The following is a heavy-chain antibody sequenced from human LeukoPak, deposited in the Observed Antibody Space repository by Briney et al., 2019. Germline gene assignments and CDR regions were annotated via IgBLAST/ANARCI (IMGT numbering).Heavy chain of an antibody. D-gene: IGHD2-15*01. CDR1: GGSISSSGYY. V-gene: IGHV4-31*03. CDR2: IYYSGST. J-gene: IGHJ4*02. CDR3: ARVRNCSGGSCYSYYFDY. Sequence: SETLSLTCTVSGGSISSSGYYWSWIRQHPGKGLEWIGYIYYSGSTYYNPSLKSRVTISVDTSKNQFSLKLSSVTAADTAVYYCARVRNCSGGSCYSYYFDYWGQGTLVTVSS.